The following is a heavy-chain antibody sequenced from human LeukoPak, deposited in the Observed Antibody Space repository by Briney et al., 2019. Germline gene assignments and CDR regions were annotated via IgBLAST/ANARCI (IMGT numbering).Heavy chain of an antibody. V-gene: IGHV3-21*01. Sequence: PGGSLRLSCAASGFTFSAYNMNWVRQAPGKGLEWVSSISSSSSYIYYADSVKGRFTISRDNAKNSLYPQMNSLRAEDTAVYYCARDRTIVGWLRSGTDFGFDYWGQGTLVTVSS. CDR2: ISSSSSYI. CDR1: GFTFSAYN. CDR3: ARDRTIVGWLRSGTDFGFDY. J-gene: IGHJ4*02. D-gene: IGHD5-12*01.